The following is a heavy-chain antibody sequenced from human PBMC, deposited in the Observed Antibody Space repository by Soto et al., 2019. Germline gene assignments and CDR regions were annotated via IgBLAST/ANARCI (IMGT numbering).Heavy chain of an antibody. D-gene: IGHD2-21*02. CDR3: AIVYCGGDCSPFDY. CDR2: INSDGCST. Sequence: GGSLRLSCATSGFTFVMYWMHWVGQVPGKGLVWVARINSDGCSTNYADSVKGRFTISRDNAKNTLYLQMNSLRAEDTAVYDCAIVYCGGDCSPFDYWGQGT. J-gene: IGHJ4*02. V-gene: IGHV3-74*01. CDR1: GFTFVMYW.